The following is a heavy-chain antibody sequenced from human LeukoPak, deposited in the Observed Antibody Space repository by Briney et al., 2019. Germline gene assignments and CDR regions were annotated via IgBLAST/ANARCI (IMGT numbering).Heavy chain of an antibody. Sequence: SETLSLTCTVSGGSVSSGSYYWSWIRQPPGKGLEWIGYIYYSGSTNYNPSLKSRVTMSLDTSKNQFSLKLSSVTAADTAVYYCARDTYDSSGYSKFDYWGQGTLVTVSS. D-gene: IGHD3-22*01. CDR1: GGSVSSGSYY. V-gene: IGHV4-61*01. J-gene: IGHJ4*02. CDR2: IYYSGST. CDR3: ARDTYDSSGYSKFDY.